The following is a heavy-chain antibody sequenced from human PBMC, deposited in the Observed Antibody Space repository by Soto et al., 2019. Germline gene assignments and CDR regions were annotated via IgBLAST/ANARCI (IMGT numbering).Heavy chain of an antibody. CDR2: INHSGST. CDR1: GGSFSGYY. J-gene: IGHJ5*02. D-gene: IGHD2-2*02. CDR3: ARAIALIAVVVPAAIGNWFYP. Sequence: SEALSLTCAVYGGSFSGYYWSWIRQPPGKGLEWIGEINHSGSTNYNPSLKSRVTISVDTSKNPFSLKLSSVTAADTAVYYCARAIALIAVVVPAAIGNWFYPWGQGTLVTVSA. V-gene: IGHV4-34*01.